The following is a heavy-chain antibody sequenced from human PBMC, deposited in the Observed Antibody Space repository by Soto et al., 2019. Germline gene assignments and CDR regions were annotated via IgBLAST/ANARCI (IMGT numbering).Heavy chain of an antibody. V-gene: IGHV3-23*01. Sequence: EVQLLESGGGLVQPGGSLRLSCEASGFTFSNYAMSWVRQAPGKGLEWVSGISTSGGSTFYAGSVKGRFAISRDNSKNPLYLLMSGLRDEDTAVYYCAKSKPLVPADSEYFDYWGQGTLVAVSS. CDR2: ISTSGGST. CDR3: AKSKPLVPADSEYFDY. CDR1: GFTFSNYA. J-gene: IGHJ4*02. D-gene: IGHD2-2*01.